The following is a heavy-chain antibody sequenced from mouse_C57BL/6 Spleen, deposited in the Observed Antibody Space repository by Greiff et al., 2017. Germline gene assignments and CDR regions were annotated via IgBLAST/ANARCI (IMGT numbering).Heavy chain of an antibody. CDR1: GYAFSSSW. CDR3: ARVGIYYDYDPYYAMDY. D-gene: IGHD2-4*01. CDR2: IYPGDGDT. Sequence: VQLVESGPELVKPGASVKISCKASGYAFSSSWMNWVKQRPGKGLEWIGRIYPGDGDTNYNGKFKGKATLTADKSSSTAYMQLSSLTSEDSAVYFCARVGIYYDYDPYYAMDYWGQGTSVTVSS. V-gene: IGHV1-82*01. J-gene: IGHJ4*01.